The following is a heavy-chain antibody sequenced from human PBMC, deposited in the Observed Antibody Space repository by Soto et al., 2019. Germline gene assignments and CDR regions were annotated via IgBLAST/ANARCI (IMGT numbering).Heavy chain of an antibody. J-gene: IGHJ6*03. D-gene: IGHD3-10*01. V-gene: IGHV1-8*01. CDR2: MNPNTGNT. CDR3: ARVLLWFGGSSHYYYMDV. CDR1: GYTFTSYD. Sequence: QVQLVQSGAEVKKPGASVKVSCKASGYTFTSYDINWVRQATGQGLEWMGWMNPNTGNTVYAQRFQGRVNMTRNTSITTAYRELSSLRSEDTAVYFCARVLLWFGGSSHYYYMDVWGKGTTVTVSS.